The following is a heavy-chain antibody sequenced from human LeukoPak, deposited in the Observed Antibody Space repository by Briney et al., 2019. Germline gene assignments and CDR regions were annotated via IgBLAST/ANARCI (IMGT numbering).Heavy chain of an antibody. V-gene: IGHV5-10-1*01. CDR1: GYSFTSYW. J-gene: IGHJ4*02. CDR2: IDPSDSYT. D-gene: IGHD3-22*01. CDR3: ARRTIYYDSSGYYNYFGY. Sequence: GESLLISCKGSGYSFTSYWISWVRQLPGEGLEWMGRIDPSDSYTNYSPSFQGHVTISADKSISTAYLQWSSLKASDTAMYYCARRTIYYDSSGYYNYFGYWGQGTLVTVSS.